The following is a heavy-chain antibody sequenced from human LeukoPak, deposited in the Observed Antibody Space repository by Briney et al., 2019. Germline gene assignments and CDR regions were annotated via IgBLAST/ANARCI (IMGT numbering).Heavy chain of an antibody. CDR2: ISGSGGST. J-gene: IGHJ3*02. Sequence: GGSLRLSCAASGFTFSNNALSWVRQAPGKGLEWVSVISGSGGSTYYADSVKGRFTISRDNSKNTLYLQMDSLRARDTAVYYCARGRLRVIDAFDIWGQGTMVTVSS. CDR1: GFTFSNNA. CDR3: ARGRLRVIDAFDI. D-gene: IGHD2-21*01. V-gene: IGHV3-23*01.